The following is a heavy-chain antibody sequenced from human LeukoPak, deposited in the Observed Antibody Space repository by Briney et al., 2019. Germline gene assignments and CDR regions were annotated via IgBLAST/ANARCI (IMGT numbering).Heavy chain of an antibody. D-gene: IGHD6-19*01. CDR1: GYTFTNYA. J-gene: IGHJ4*02. CDR3: ARVVRYSSGPLTDLFPYSFDY. Sequence: GASVKVSCTASGYTFTNYAMHWVRQAPGQRLEWMGWINAGHGNTKYSQEFQGRVTITRDTSASTAYMELSSLRSEDTAVYYCARVVRYSSGPLTDLFPYSFDYWGQGTLVTVSS. V-gene: IGHV1-3*03. CDR2: INAGHGNT.